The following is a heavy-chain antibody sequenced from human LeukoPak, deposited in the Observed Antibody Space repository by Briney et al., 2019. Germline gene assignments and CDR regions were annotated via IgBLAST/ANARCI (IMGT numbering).Heavy chain of an antibody. J-gene: IGHJ4*02. V-gene: IGHV4-34*01. Sequence: SETLSLTCAVYGGSFSGYYWSWIRQPPGKGLEWIGEINHSGSTNYNPSLKSRATISVDTSKNQFSLKLSSVTAADTAVYYCARFYTVTTSGFDYWGQGTLVTVSS. CDR2: INHSGST. CDR3: ARFYTVTTSGFDY. D-gene: IGHD4-11*01. CDR1: GGSFSGYY.